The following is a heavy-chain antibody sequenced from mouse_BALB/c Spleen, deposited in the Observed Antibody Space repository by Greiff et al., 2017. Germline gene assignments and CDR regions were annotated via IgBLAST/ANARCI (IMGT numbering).Heavy chain of an antibody. D-gene: IGHD2-4*01. CDR3: ARGGATMITTLAMDY. CDR1: GFSLTSYG. V-gene: IGHV2-9*02. Sequence: VKLMESGPGLVAPSQSLSITCTVSGFSLTSYGVHWVRQPPGKGLEWLGVIWAGGSTNYNSALMSRLSISKDNSKSQVFLKMNSLQTDDTAMYYCARGGATMITTLAMDYWGQGTSVTVSS. J-gene: IGHJ4*01. CDR2: IWAGGST.